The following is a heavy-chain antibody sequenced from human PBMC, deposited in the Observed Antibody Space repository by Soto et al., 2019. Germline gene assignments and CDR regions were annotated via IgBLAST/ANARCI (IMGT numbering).Heavy chain of an antibody. D-gene: IGHD4-17*01. CDR3: ARVGGYYGDYPNFDY. CDR2: IYYTGST. V-gene: IGHV4-59*01. J-gene: IGHJ4*02. CDR1: GSSISNYY. Sequence: NPSETLSLTCSVSGSSISNYYWSWIRQPPGKGLEWIGNIYYTGSTNYNPSRKSRVAISVDTSRKQVSLKLTSVTAADTAVYYCARVGGYYGDYPNFDYWGQGTLVTVSS.